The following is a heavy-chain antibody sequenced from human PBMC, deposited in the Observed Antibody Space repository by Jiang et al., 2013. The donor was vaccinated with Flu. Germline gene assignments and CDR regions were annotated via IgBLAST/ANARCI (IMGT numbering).Heavy chain of an antibody. CDR3: ARHVVVATPGFEY. J-gene: IGHJ4*02. CDR2: IYYYIGST. D-gene: IGHD2-15*01. V-gene: IGHV4-59*08. CDR1: GGSISSYY. Sequence: VQLLESGPGLVKPSETLSLTCTVSGGSISSYYWSWIRQPPGKGLEWIGYIYYYIGSTDYNPSLKSRVTISVDTSKNQFSLKLSSVTAADTAVYYCARHVVVATPGFEYWGQGTLVTVSS.